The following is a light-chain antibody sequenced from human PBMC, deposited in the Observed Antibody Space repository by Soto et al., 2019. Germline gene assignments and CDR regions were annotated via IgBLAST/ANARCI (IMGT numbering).Light chain of an antibody. CDR3: GTWDDSLSAGV. J-gene: IGLJ3*02. Sequence: QSVLTQPPSVSAAPGQKVNISCSGSTSNIGVNYVCWYQQLPGAAPKLLIFDSDQRPPGIPDRFSGSKSGTSATLGIAGLQTGDEAHYYCGTWDDSLSAGVFGGGTQLTVL. V-gene: IGLV1-51*01. CDR2: DSD. CDR1: TSNIGVNY.